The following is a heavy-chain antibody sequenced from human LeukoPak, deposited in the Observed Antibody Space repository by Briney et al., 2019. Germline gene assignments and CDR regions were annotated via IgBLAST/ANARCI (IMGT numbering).Heavy chain of an antibody. V-gene: IGHV3-66*01. J-gene: IGHJ4*02. D-gene: IGHD3-10*01. CDR2: NYSGGST. Sequence: GGSLRLSCAASGFTVSSNYMSWVRQAPGKGLEWVSVNYSGGSTYYADSVKGRFTISRDNSKNTLYLQMNSLRAEDTAVYYCARAYGSGSPFGYWGQGTLVTVSS. CDR3: ARAYGSGSPFGY. CDR1: GFTVSSNY.